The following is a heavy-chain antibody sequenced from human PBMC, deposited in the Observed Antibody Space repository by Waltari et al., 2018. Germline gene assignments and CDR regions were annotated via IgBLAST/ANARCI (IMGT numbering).Heavy chain of an antibody. CDR1: GGPISSHY. V-gene: IGHV4-59*11. CDR3: ARDLWFGELSP. CDR2: IYYSGST. Sequence: QVQLQESGPGLVMPSEPLSLTCTVSGGPISSHYWSWIRQPPGKGLEWIGYIYYSGSTNYNPSLKSRVTISVDTSKNQFSLKLSSVTAADTAVYYCARDLWFGELSPWGQGTLVTVSS. D-gene: IGHD3-10*01. J-gene: IGHJ5*02.